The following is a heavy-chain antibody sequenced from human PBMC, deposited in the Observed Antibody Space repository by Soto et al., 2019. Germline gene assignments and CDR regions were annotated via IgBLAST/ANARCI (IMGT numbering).Heavy chain of an antibody. CDR3: ARDLKEYCSDGKCNWFDP. CDR1: GGSISSYY. CDR2: IYYSGST. D-gene: IGHD2-15*01. Sequence: PSETLSLTCTVSGGSISSYYWSWIRQPPGKGLEWIGYIYYSGSTNYNPSLKSRVTISVDTSKNQFSLKLRSATAADAAVYYCARDLKEYCSDGKCNWFDPWGQGTLVTVSS. V-gene: IGHV4-59*01. J-gene: IGHJ5*02.